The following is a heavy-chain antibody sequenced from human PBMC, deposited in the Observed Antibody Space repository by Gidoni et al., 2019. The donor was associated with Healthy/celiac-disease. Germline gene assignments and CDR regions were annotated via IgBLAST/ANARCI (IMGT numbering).Heavy chain of an antibody. D-gene: IGHD6-13*01. V-gene: IGHV3-33*01. CDR2: IWYDGSNK. CDR1: GFTCSTYG. Sequence: QVQLVESGGGVVQPGRSLRLSCAASGFTCSTYGMHWVRQAPGKGLEWVAVIWYDGSNKYYADSVKGRFTISRDNSKNTLYLQMNSLRAEDTAVYYCARTYSSSWYFDYWGQGTLVTVSS. J-gene: IGHJ4*02. CDR3: ARTYSSSWYFDY.